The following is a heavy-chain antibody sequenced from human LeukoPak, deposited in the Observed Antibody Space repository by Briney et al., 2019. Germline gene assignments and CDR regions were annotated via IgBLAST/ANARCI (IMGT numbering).Heavy chain of an antibody. CDR3: ARDQVTTRLGYYYYYYMDV. J-gene: IGHJ6*03. D-gene: IGHD4-11*01. Sequence: GGSLRLSCAASGFTFSSYAMSWVRQAPGKGLEWVSGISGSGDNTYYADSVKGRFTISRDNSKNTLYLQMNSLRAEDTAVYYCARDQVTTRLGYYYYYYMDVWGKGTTVTVSS. V-gene: IGHV3-23*01. CDR1: GFTFSSYA. CDR2: ISGSGDNT.